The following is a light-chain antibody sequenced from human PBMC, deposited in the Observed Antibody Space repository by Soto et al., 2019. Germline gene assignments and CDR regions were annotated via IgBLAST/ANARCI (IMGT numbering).Light chain of an antibody. Sequence: EIVMTQSPATLSFSPGERATLSCRASQSVGKYLVWYQQKPGQAPRLLIYDASNRATGIPARFSGSGSGTDFTLTITRLEPEDFAVYWCQQYNNWPLTFGGGTKVDIK. V-gene: IGKV3-11*01. CDR1: QSVGKY. CDR2: DAS. J-gene: IGKJ4*01. CDR3: QQYNNWPLT.